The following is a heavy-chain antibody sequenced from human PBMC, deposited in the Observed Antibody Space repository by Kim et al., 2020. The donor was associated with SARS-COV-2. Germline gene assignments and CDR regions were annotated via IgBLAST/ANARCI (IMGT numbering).Heavy chain of an antibody. CDR2: INHSGST. J-gene: IGHJ4*01. CDR3: ARGLGYCSSTSCPYFDY. D-gene: IGHD2-2*01. Sequence: SETLSLTCAVYGGSFSGYYWSWIRQPPGKGLEWIGEINHSGSTNYNPSLKSRVTISVDTSKNQFSLKLSSVTAADTAVYYCARGLGYCSSTSCPYFDYWG. V-gene: IGHV4-34*01. CDR1: GGSFSGYY.